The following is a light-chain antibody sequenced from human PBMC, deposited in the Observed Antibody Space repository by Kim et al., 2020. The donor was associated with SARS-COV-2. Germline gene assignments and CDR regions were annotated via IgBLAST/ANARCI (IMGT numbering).Light chain of an antibody. CDR2: QDS. CDR1: KLGDKY. V-gene: IGLV3-1*01. J-gene: IGLJ1*01. CDR3: QAWDSSYV. Sequence: VSVSPGQTASITCSGDKLGDKYACWHQQKPGQSPVLVIYQDSKRPSRIPERFSGSNSGNTATLTISGTQAMDEADYYCQAWDSSYVFGTGTKVTVL.